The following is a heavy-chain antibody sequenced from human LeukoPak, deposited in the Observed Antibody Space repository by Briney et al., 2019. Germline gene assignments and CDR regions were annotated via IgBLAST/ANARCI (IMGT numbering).Heavy chain of an antibody. J-gene: IGHJ5*02. CDR1: GGSISSYY. CDR2: IYYSGST. D-gene: IGHD3-3*01. V-gene: IGHV4-59*01. CDR3: ARGTLLYDFWSGFDP. Sequence: PSETLSLTCTVSGGSISSYYWSWIRQPPGKGLEWIGYIYYSGSTNYNPSLKSRVTISVDTSKNQFSLKLSSVTAADTAVYYCARGTLLYDFWSGFDPWGQGTLVTVSS.